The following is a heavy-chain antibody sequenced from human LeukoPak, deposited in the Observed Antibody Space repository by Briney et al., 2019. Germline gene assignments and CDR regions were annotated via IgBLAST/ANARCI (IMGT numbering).Heavy chain of an antibody. V-gene: IGHV4-59*10. J-gene: IGHJ6*03. CDR3: ARARGEDTAMVWYYYYYMDV. CDR1: GGSFSGYY. CDR2: IYSSGST. D-gene: IGHD5-18*01. Sequence: PSGTLSLTCAVYGGSFSGYYWSWIRQPAGKGLEWIGRIYSSGSTNYNPSLKSRVTMSVDTSKNQFSLKLSSVTAADTAVYYCARARGEDTAMVWYYYYYMDVWGKGTTVTVSS.